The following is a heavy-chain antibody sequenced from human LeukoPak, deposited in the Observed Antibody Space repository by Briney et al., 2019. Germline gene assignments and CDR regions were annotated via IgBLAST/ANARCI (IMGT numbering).Heavy chain of an antibody. Sequence: PSETLSLTCTVSGGSISNYYWNWIRQPPGKGLEWIGYIYYTGNTNYNPSLKSRVTISVDTSKNQFSLKLSSVTAADTAVYYCASYYYDSSGYYGSSVYWGQGTLVTVSS. J-gene: IGHJ4*02. V-gene: IGHV4-59*12. CDR2: IYYTGNT. CDR1: GGSISNYY. CDR3: ASYYYDSSGYYGSSVY. D-gene: IGHD3-22*01.